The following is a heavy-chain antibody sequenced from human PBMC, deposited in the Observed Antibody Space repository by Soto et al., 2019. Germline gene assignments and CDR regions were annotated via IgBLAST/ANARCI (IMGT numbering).Heavy chain of an antibody. CDR3: AKDRSGGITAFDY. D-gene: IGHD3-10*01. CDR1: GFTFSNYG. J-gene: IGHJ4*02. Sequence: LRLSCAASGFTFSNYGMHWVRQAPGKGLEWVAVISYDGSNKYYADSVKGRFTISRDNSKNTLYLQMNSLRAEDTAVYYCAKDRSGGITAFDYWGQGTLVTVSS. CDR2: ISYDGSNK. V-gene: IGHV3-30*18.